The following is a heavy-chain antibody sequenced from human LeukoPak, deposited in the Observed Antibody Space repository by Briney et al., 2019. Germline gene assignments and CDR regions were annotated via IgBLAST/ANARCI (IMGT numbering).Heavy chain of an antibody. Sequence: SETLSLTCTVSGGSISSASYYWGSIRQPPGKGLEWIGSSYYTGTTYYNPSLKSRVTIALDTSKDHFSLKLTSVTAADTAVYYCARQPALSYGSGGTGWFDPWGQGILVTVSS. CDR3: ARQPALSYGSGGTGWFDP. CDR1: GGSISSASYY. J-gene: IGHJ5*02. V-gene: IGHV4-39*01. D-gene: IGHD2-15*01. CDR2: SYYTGTT.